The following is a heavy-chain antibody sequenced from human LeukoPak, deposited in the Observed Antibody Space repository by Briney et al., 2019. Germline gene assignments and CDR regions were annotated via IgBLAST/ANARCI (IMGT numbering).Heavy chain of an antibody. D-gene: IGHD6-6*01. Sequence: SETLSLTCTVSGGSISSYYWSWIRQPPGKGLEWIGYIYYSGGTNYNPSLKSRVTISVDTSKNQFSLKLSSVTAADTAVYYCAGSIAARLDYWGQGTLVTVSS. J-gene: IGHJ4*02. CDR3: AGSIAARLDY. CDR2: IYYSGGT. CDR1: GGSISSYY. V-gene: IGHV4-59*12.